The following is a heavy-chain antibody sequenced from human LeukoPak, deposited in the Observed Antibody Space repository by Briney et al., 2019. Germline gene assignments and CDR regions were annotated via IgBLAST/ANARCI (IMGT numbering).Heavy chain of an antibody. CDR3: ARGGRDYYYDSSGYYYGY. D-gene: IGHD3-22*01. V-gene: IGHV4-34*01. Sequence: SETLSLTCAVYGGSFSGYYWSWIRQPPGKGLEWIGEINHSRSTNYNPSLKSRVTISVDTSKNQFSLKLSSVTAADTAVYYCARGGRDYYYDSSGYYYGYWGQGTLVTVSS. CDR1: GGSFSGYY. CDR2: INHSRST. J-gene: IGHJ4*02.